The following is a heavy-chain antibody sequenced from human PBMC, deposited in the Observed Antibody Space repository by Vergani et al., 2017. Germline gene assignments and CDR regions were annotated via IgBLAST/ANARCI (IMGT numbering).Heavy chain of an antibody. D-gene: IGHD1-26*01. J-gene: IGHJ4*02. Sequence: EVQLVESGGGLVQPCGSLPLSSPPSLFPFPPXSLPSVPQPPGKGLEWVCRTGNKANIYTKEYAASVKGRFTISRDDSKNSLYLQMNSLKTEDTAVYYCARDVGALDYWGQGTLVTVSS. V-gene: IGHV3-72*01. CDR2: TGNKANIYTK. CDR3: ARDVGALDY. CDR1: LFPFPPXS.